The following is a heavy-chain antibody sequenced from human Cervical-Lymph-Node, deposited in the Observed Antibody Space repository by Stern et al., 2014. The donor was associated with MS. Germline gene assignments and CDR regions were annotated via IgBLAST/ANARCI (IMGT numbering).Heavy chain of an antibody. CDR2: FYFPGTT. V-gene: IGHV4-39*01. CDR1: GDSMTSSSYY. J-gene: IGHJ3*02. D-gene: IGHD3-16*02. Sequence: QVQLQESGPRLVKPSETLSLTCSVSGDSMTSSSYYWGWIRQSPGMGLEWIGSFYFPGTTYFNPSVESRATLSADTAKNQFSLRLNSGTATDTATYYCARHLRRGGAIDIWGQGTRVPVSS. CDR3: ARHLRRGGAIDI.